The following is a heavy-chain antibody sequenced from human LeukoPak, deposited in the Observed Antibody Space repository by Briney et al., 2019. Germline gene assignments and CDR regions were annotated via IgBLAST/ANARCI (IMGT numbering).Heavy chain of an antibody. CDR3: AKEGEGQLWTRYYFDY. V-gene: IGHV3-30*02. J-gene: IGHJ4*02. CDR1: GFTFSSYG. CDR2: IRYDGSNK. D-gene: IGHD5-18*01. Sequence: SGGSLRLSCAASGFTFSSYGMHWVRQAPGKGLEWVAFIRYDGSNKYYADSAKGRFTISRDNSKNTLYLQMNSLRAEDTAVYYCAKEGEGQLWTRYYFDYWGQGTLVTVSS.